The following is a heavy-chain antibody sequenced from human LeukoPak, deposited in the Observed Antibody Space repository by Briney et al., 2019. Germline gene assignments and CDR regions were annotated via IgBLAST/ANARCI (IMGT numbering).Heavy chain of an antibody. CDR3: AGDFTIFGVVIINVY. V-gene: IGHV3-21*01. CDR1: GFTFSSYS. J-gene: IGHJ4*02. CDR2: ISSSSSYI. D-gene: IGHD3-3*01. Sequence: PGGSLRLSCAASGFTFSSYSMNWVRQAPGKGLEWVSSISSSSSYIYYADSVKGRFTISRDNAKNSLYLQMNSLRAEDTAVYYCAGDFTIFGVVIINVYWGQGTLVTVSS.